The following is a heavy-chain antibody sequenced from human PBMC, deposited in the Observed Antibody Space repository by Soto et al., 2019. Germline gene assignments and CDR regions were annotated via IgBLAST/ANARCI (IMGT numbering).Heavy chain of an antibody. CDR3: ARDLRTGDYFDY. CDR1: GYTFTSYG. CDR2: ISAYNGNT. V-gene: IGHV1-18*01. Sequence: ASVKVSCKASGYTFTSYGISWVRQAPGQGLEWMGWISAYNGNTNYAQKLRGRVTMTTDTSTSTAYMELRSLRSDDTAVYYCARDLRTGDYFDYWGQGTLVTVSS. J-gene: IGHJ4*02.